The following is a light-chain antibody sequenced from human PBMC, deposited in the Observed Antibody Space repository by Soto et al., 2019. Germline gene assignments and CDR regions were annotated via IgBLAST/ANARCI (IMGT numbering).Light chain of an antibody. V-gene: IGLV1-47*01. CDR2: RNN. CDR1: SSKIGSDY. J-gene: IGLJ1*01. CDR3: AAWDDSLSGYV. Sequence: QSVLTQPPSASGTPGQRVTISCSGSSSKIGSDYVYWYQQFPGTAPKLLIYRNNQRPSGVPDRFSGSKSGTSASLAISGRRSEDEADYYCAAWDDSLSGYVFGTGTKVTVL.